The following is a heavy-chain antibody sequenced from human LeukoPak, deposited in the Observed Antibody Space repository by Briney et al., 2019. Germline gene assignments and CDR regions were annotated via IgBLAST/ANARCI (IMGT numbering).Heavy chain of an antibody. Sequence: GGSLRLPCAASGFAFSTYAMHWVRQAPGKGLEWVAVISYDGSTEDYGDSVKGRFTIFRDNSKNTLYLQMNSLRAEDTAVYYCASTNYRGGSTGYNWFDPWGQGTLVTVSS. V-gene: IGHV3-30-3*01. J-gene: IGHJ5*02. CDR1: GFAFSTYA. D-gene: IGHD2-15*01. CDR2: ISYDGSTE. CDR3: ASTNYRGGSTGYNWFDP.